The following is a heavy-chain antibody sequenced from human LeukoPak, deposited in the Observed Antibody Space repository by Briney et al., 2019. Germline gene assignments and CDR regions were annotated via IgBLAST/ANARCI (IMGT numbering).Heavy chain of an antibody. J-gene: IGHJ3*02. D-gene: IGHD1-14*01. V-gene: IGHV3-30*01. CDR3: ARGGARSGKAFDI. Sequence: GGALRLSCAASGFTFSSYAMHWVRHAPGKGLEWGAVISYDGSNKYYADSVKGRFTISRDNSKNTLYLQMNSLRAEDTPLYYCARGGARSGKAFDIWGQGTMVTVSS. CDR2: ISYDGSNK. CDR1: GFTFSSYA.